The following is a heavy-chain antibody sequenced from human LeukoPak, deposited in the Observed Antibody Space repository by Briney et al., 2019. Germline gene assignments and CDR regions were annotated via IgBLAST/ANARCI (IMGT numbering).Heavy chain of an antibody. J-gene: IGHJ4*02. Sequence: GGSLRLSCAASGFTFSTYWMHWVRQAPGKGLVWVSRIKSDGDYTSYADSVKGRFTISRDNAKNTLYLQMNSLRPEDTAVYYCARIADSAIPPGSYYPYWGQGTLVTVSS. CDR2: IKSDGDYT. D-gene: IGHD3-10*01. CDR1: GFTFSTYW. CDR3: ARIADSAIPPGSYYPY. V-gene: IGHV3-74*01.